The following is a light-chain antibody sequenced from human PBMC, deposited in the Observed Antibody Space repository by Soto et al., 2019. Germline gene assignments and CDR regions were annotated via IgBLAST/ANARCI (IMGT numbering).Light chain of an antibody. J-gene: IGKJ1*01. Sequence: DIQLTQSPSFLSASVGDRVTITCRASQGISSYLVWYQQKPGKAPKLLIYAASSLQSGVPSMFSGGVSGTEFTLTISSLQPEDFATYYCQQLNSYPRTFGQGTKVEIK. V-gene: IGKV1-9*01. CDR2: AAS. CDR3: QQLNSYPRT. CDR1: QGISSY.